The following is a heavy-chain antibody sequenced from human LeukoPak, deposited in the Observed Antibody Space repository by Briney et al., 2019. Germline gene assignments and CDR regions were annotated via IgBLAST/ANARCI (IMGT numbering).Heavy chain of an antibody. CDR1: EFTFSNAM. CDR3: TTVDRVVSPSQFYGMDV. CDR2: ITSNPEGGTT. V-gene: IGHV3-15*01. J-gene: IGHJ6*02. Sequence: PGGPLSLSCAASEFTFSNAMMSWVRQAPEKGLERVGRITSNPEGGTTDCAAPVKDRFIISRDDSRNTLYLQMNSLKTEDTAVYYCTTVDRVVSPSQFYGMDVWGQGTTVTVSS.